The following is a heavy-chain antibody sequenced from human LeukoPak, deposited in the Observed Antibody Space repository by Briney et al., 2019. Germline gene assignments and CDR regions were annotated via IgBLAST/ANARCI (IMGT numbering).Heavy chain of an antibody. J-gene: IGHJ4*02. CDR3: ARSTLWFGELFVGGINFDY. V-gene: IGHV3-48*03. CDR1: GFTFSSYE. Sequence: PGGSLRLSCAASGFTFSSYEMNWVRQAPGKGLKWVSYISSSGSTIYYADSVKGRFTISRDNAKNSLYLQMNSLRAEDTAVYYCARSTLWFGELFVGGINFDYWGQGTLVTVSS. D-gene: IGHD3-10*01. CDR2: ISSSGSTI.